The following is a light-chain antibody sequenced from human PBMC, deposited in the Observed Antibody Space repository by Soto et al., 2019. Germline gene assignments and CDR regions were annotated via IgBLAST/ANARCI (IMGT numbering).Light chain of an antibody. CDR1: QSVGSN. J-gene: IGKJ1*01. Sequence: EIVMTQSPATLSVSPGERATLSCRASQSVGSNLAWYQKKPGQAPRLLIYGASTMATGIPARFSGSGSGTEVTLTISSLQSADSAIYFWQQYNNWPPDRTFGQGTKVLIK. CDR2: GAS. CDR3: QQYNNWPPDRT. V-gene: IGKV3-15*01.